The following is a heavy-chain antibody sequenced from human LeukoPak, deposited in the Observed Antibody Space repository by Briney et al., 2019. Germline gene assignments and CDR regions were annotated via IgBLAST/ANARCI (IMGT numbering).Heavy chain of an antibody. J-gene: IGHJ4*02. Sequence: GGSLRLSCAAPGFTFSSYGMHWVRQAPGKGLEWVAVIWYDGSNKYYADSVKGRFTISRDNSKNTLYLQMNSLRAEDTAVYYCARDAAAAGPGDYWGQGALVTVSS. CDR1: GFTFSSYG. CDR3: ARDAAAAGPGDY. D-gene: IGHD6-13*01. CDR2: IWYDGSNK. V-gene: IGHV3-33*01.